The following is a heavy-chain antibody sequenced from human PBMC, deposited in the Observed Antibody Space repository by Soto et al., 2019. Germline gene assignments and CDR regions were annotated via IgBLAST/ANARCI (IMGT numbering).Heavy chain of an antibody. Sequence: SETLSLTCAVYGGSFSGYYWSWIRQPPGKGLEWIGQIDHSGSTNYNPSLKSRLTISVDTSKNQFSLKLSSVTAADTAVYYCARGRATETTFFYYYYGMDVWGQGTTVTVSS. J-gene: IGHJ6*02. CDR2: IDHSGST. V-gene: IGHV4-34*01. D-gene: IGHD4-17*01. CDR3: ARGRATETTFFYYYYGMDV. CDR1: GGSFSGYY.